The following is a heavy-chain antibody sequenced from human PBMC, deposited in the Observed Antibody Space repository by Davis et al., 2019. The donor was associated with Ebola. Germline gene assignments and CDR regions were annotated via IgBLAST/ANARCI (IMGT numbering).Heavy chain of an antibody. CDR2: INAGIGNT. D-gene: IGHD2-2*01. CDR3: AREDVVPAVYYYYGMDV. J-gene: IGHJ6*02. CDR1: GYTFTSYA. V-gene: IGHV1-3*01. Sequence: ASVKVSCKASGYTFTSYAMHWVRQAPGQRLEWMGWINAGIGNTKYSQKFQGRVTITRDTSASTAYMELSSLRSEDTAVYYCAREDVVPAVYYYYGMDVWGQGTTVTVSS.